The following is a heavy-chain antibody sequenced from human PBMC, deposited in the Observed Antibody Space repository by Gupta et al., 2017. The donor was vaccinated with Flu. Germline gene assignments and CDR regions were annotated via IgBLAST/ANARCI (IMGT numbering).Heavy chain of an antibody. D-gene: IGHD2-15*01. J-gene: IGHJ6*02. Sequence: EVQLVESGGDLVKPGGSLRLSCAASGFSFNNAWMFWVRQAPGKGLEWVGRIKSKSDGGTTDYAAPVKGRFTISRDDSKNTLYLQMNSLKTEDTAVYYCTSRYCNGGSCYPDYYYAMDVWGQGTTVTVSS. CDR3: TSRYCNGGSCYPDYYYAMDV. CDR2: IKSKSDGGTT. V-gene: IGHV3-15*01. CDR1: GFSFNNAW.